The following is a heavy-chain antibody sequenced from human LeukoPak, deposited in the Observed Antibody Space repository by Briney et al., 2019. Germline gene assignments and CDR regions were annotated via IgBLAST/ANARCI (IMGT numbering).Heavy chain of an antibody. V-gene: IGHV3-21*01. CDR3: ATNSPDSSGSYVGPFER. CDR2: ISGSSGYL. CDR1: GFTFSFYA. D-gene: IGHD6-19*01. Sequence: GGSLRLSCAGSGFTFSFYAMNWVRPAPGKGLEWVSSISGSSGYLYYADSVKGRFTISRDNAKNSLYLQMNSLRDEDTAVYYCATNSPDSSGSYVGPFERWGQGTLVTVSS. J-gene: IGHJ4*02.